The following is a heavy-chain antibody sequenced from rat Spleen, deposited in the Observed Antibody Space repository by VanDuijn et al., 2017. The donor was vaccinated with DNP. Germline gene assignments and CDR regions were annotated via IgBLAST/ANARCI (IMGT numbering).Heavy chain of an antibody. V-gene: IGHV5S13*01. J-gene: IGHJ3*01. CDR1: GFTFSNHG. CDR3: ARHEDYSSYIYGFAY. Sequence: EVQLVESGGGLVQPGRSLKLSCAASGFTFSNHGMAWVRQAPTKGLEWVASISSGGEIIFYRDSVKGRFTISRDNAQNTQYLQMDSLRSEDTATYFCARHEDYSSYIYGFAYWGQGTLVTVSS. D-gene: IGHD1-2*01. CDR2: ISSGGEII.